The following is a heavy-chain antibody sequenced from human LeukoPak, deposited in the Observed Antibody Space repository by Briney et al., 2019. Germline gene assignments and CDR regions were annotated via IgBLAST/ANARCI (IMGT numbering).Heavy chain of an antibody. CDR2: IKSKTDGGTT. D-gene: IGHD5-18*01. CDR1: GFTCSNAW. Sequence: GGSLRLSCAAAGFTCSNAWMSWVRQAPGKGLEWVGRIKSKTDGGTTDYAAPVKGRFTISRDDSKNTLYMQMNSLKTEDTAVYSCTTDPVVYSYGLDYWGQGTLVTVSS. V-gene: IGHV3-15*01. CDR3: TTDPVVYSYGLDY. J-gene: IGHJ4*02.